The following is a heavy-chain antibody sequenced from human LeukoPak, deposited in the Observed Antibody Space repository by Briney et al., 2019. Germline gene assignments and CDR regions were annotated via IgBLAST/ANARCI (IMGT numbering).Heavy chain of an antibody. CDR2: ISARNGNI. V-gene: IGHV1-18*01. CDR3: ARDNGGAYYFDTSAYYHNDAFDI. CDR1: GYTFTSFG. J-gene: IGHJ3*02. Sequence: ASVKVSCKASGYTFTSFGISWLRQAPGQGLEWMEWISARNGNINYAQKFQGRVTMTTDTSTSTAYMELRSLRSDDTAVYYCARDNGGAYYFDTSAYYHNDAFDIWGQGTMVAVSS. D-gene: IGHD3-22*01.